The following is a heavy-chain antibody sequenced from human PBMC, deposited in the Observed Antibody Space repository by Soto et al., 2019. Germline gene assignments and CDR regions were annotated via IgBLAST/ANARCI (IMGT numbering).Heavy chain of an antibody. D-gene: IGHD2-21*02. CDR2: IYYSGST. V-gene: IGHV4-59*12. CDR3: ARDTTYCGGDCYSDYYGMDV. CDR1: GGSISSYY. J-gene: IGHJ6*02. Sequence: SETLSLTCTVSGGSISSYYWSWIRQPPGKGLEWIGYIYYSGSTNYNPSLKSRVTISVDTSKNQFSLKLSSVTAADTAVYYCARDTTYCGGDCYSDYYGMDVWGQGTTVTVSS.